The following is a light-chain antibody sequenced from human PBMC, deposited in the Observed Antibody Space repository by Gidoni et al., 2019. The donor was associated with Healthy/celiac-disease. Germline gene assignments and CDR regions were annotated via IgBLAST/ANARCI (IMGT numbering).Light chain of an antibody. CDR2: GKN. CDR3: NSRDSSGNHVV. CDR1: SLRSYY. V-gene: IGLV3-19*01. J-gene: IGLJ2*01. Sequence: SSELPHDPAVSVALGQTVRITCQGDSLRSYYASWYQQKPGQAPVLVIYGKNNRPSGIPDRFSGSSSGNTASLTITGAQAEDEADYYCNSRDSSGNHVVFGGGTKLTVL.